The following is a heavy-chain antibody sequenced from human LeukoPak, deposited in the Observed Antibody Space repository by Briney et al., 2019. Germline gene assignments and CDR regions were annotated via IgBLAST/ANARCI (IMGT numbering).Heavy chain of an antibody. D-gene: IGHD6-19*01. CDR2: IWYDGSNK. CDR3: ARDAAAALAGMIDY. V-gene: IGHV3-33*01. Sequence: GRSLRLFCAAFGFTFSSYGIHWVRQAPGKGLEWVAVIWYDGSNKYYADSVKGRFTISRDNSKNTLYLQMNSLRAEDTAVYYCARDAAAALAGMIDYWGQGTLSPSPQ. CDR1: GFTFSSYG. J-gene: IGHJ4*02.